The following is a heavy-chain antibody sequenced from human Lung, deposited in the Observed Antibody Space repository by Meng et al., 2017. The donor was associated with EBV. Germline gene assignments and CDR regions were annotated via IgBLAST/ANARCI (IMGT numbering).Heavy chain of an antibody. Sequence: QVQLVQSGSDLEKPGASVKVSCKASGYTFASYAMNWVRQAPGQGLEWMGWINTNTGNPTYAQGFTGRFVFSLDTSVSTAYLQISSLKAADTAVYYCARLYCSGGSCYTIDYWGQGTLVTVSS. CDR2: INTNTGNP. V-gene: IGHV7-4-1*02. CDR1: GYTFASYA. J-gene: IGHJ4*02. CDR3: ARLYCSGGSCYTIDY. D-gene: IGHD2-15*01.